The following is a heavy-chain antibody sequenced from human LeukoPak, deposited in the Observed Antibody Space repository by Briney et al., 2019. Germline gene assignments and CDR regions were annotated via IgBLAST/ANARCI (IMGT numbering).Heavy chain of an antibody. Sequence: GGSLRLSCAASGFTFSSFSMNWVRQAPGKGLEWVSYISNDDIYYTDSVKGRFTISRDNSKNTLYLQMNSLRAEDTAVYYCASSAGALIDCWGQGTLVIVSS. D-gene: IGHD6-19*01. CDR2: ISNDDI. CDR3: ASSAGALIDC. J-gene: IGHJ4*02. CDR1: GFTFSSFS. V-gene: IGHV3-21*05.